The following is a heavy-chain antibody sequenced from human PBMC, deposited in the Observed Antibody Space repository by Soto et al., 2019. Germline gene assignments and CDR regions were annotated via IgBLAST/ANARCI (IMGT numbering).Heavy chain of an antibody. CDR1: EFTVSSNY. CDR2: IYSSGSA. D-gene: IGHD1-26*01. V-gene: IGHV3-53*02. J-gene: IGHJ4*02. Sequence: EVQLVETGGGLIQPGGSLRLSCAASEFTVSSNYMSWVRQAPGKGLEWVSIIYSSGSAYYADSVKGRFTISRDNSKNTLYLQMNSLRAEDTAVYYCARGSERAYFDYWGQGTLVTVSS. CDR3: ARGSERAYFDY.